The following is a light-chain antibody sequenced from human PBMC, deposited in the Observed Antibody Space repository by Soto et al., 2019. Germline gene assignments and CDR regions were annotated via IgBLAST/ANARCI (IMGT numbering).Light chain of an antibody. V-gene: IGLV2-14*01. CDR1: SSDVGGYNY. CDR2: EVS. Sequence: QSALTQPASVSGSPGQSITISCTGTSSDVGGYNYVSWYQQHPGKAPKLMIYEVSNRPSGVSNRFSGSKSGNTASLTISVLQAEDEADYYCSSYTSSSTLHWVFGGGTKLTVL. J-gene: IGLJ3*02. CDR3: SSYTSSSTLHWV.